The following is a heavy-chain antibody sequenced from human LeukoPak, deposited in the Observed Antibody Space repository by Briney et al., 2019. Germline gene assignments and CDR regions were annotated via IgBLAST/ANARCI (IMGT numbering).Heavy chain of an antibody. J-gene: IGHJ3*02. Sequence: GGSLILSCAASGFTFSSYGMHWVRQAPGKGLEWVSTIGGSGGSTYYADSVKGRFTISRDNFQNTVNLQMNSLRAEDTAVYYCAKVTVTGTRGAFDIWGQGTMVTVSS. CDR1: GFTFSSYG. V-gene: IGHV3-23*01. D-gene: IGHD6-19*01. CDR2: IGGSGGST. CDR3: AKVTVTGTRGAFDI.